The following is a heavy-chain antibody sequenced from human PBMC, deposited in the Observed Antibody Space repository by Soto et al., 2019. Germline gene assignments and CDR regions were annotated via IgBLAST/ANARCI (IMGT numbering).Heavy chain of an antibody. CDR1: GYTFTSYA. Sequence: QVQLVQSGAEVKKPGASVKVSCKASGYTFTSYAISWVRQAPGQGLEWMGWISAYNGNTNYAQKLQGRVTMTTDTPTTTAYVEPGRLRCADTAVDDCARSGPPGGYWGQGTLVTVSS. CDR3: ARSGPPGGY. V-gene: IGHV1-18*01. J-gene: IGHJ4*02. CDR2: ISAYNGNT.